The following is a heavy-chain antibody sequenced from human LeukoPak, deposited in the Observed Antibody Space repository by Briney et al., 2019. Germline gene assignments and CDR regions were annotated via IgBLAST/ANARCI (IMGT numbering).Heavy chain of an antibody. J-gene: IGHJ5*02. Sequence: PSEILSLTCTVSGGSISSSSYYWGWIRQPPGKGLEWIGSIYYSGSTYYNPSLNSRVTISVDTSKNQFSLKLSSVTAADTAVYYCARGLGTMVRGVIIPWFDPWGQGTLVTVSS. D-gene: IGHD3-10*01. CDR3: ARGLGTMVRGVIIPWFDP. CDR2: IYYSGST. V-gene: IGHV4-39*07. CDR1: GGSISSSSYY.